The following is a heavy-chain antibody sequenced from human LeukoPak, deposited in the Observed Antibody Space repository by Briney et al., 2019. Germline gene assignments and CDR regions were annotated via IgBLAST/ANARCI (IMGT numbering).Heavy chain of an antibody. J-gene: IGHJ4*02. CDR3: ARAISTTLHFDY. V-gene: IGHV1-2*02. Sequence: ASVKVSCKASGYTFTGYYMHWVRQAPGQGLEWMGWIKPNSGGTNYAQKFQGRVTMTRDTSISTAYMELSRLRSDDTAVYYCARAISTTLHFDYWGQGTLVTVSS. CDR1: GYTFTGYY. D-gene: IGHD4-17*01. CDR2: IKPNSGGT.